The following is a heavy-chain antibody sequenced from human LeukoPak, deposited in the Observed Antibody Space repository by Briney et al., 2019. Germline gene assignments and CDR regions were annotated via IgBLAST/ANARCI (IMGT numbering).Heavy chain of an antibody. CDR2: IYPGDSDT. Sequence: GESLKISCKGSGYSFTNYWIGWVRQMLGKGLEWMGIIYPGDSDTRYSPSFQGQVTISADKSISTAYLQWSSLKASDTAMYYCARHIRSKSSGKYYFDYWGQGTLVTVSS. D-gene: IGHD6-19*01. V-gene: IGHV5-51*01. CDR3: ARHIRSKSSGKYYFDY. CDR1: GYSFTNYW. J-gene: IGHJ4*02.